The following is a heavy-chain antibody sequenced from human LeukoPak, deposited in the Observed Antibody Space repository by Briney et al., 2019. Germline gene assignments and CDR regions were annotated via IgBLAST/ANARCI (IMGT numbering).Heavy chain of an antibody. CDR1: GGSISSGSYY. V-gene: IGHV4-61*02. J-gene: IGHJ3*02. CDR2: IYTSGST. D-gene: IGHD1-26*01. Sequence: SETLSLTCTVSGGSISSGSYYWSWIRQPAGKGLEWIGRIYTSGSTNYNPSLKSRVTISADTSKNRFSLKLSSVTAADTAVYYCARAVGGGAFDIWGQGTMVTVSS. CDR3: ARAVGGGAFDI.